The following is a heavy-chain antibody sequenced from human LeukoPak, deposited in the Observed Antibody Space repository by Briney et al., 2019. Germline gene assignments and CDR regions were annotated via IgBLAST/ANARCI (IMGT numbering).Heavy chain of an antibody. V-gene: IGHV5-51*01. CDR2: IYPGDSDT. D-gene: IGHD5-12*01. CDR1: GYRFTKYW. Sequence: GESLKISCKTSGYRFTKYWIGWVRQRPGKGLEWMRMIYPGDSDTRYSPSFQGQVIISADKSINTVYMQWSSLKASDSAVYFCERHRGGYAALYHGYYLDVWGRGTTVTVSS. J-gene: IGHJ6*03. CDR3: ERHRGGYAALYHGYYLDV.